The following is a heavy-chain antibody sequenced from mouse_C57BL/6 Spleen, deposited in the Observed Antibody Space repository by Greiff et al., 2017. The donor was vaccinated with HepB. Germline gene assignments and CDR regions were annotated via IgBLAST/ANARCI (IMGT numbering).Heavy chain of an antibody. D-gene: IGHD1-1*01. CDR1: GYTFTSYW. Sequence: QVQLKQSGAELAKPGASVKLSCKASGYTFTSYWMHWVKQRPGQGLEWIGYINPSSGYTKYNQKFKDKATLTADKSSSTAYMQLSSLTYEDSAVYYCASYYYGSSYDYYAMDYWGQGTSVTVSS. V-gene: IGHV1-7*01. CDR3: ASYYYGSSYDYYAMDY. J-gene: IGHJ4*01. CDR2: INPSSGYT.